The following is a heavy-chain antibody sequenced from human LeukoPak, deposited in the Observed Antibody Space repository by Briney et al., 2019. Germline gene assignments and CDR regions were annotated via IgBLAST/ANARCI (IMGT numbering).Heavy chain of an antibody. J-gene: IGHJ6*03. CDR1: GGSFSGYY. CDR2: INHSGST. D-gene: IGHD5-12*01. CDR3: ARRLRIYYYYYMDV. V-gene: IGHV4-34*01. Sequence: SETLSLTCAVYGGSFSGYYWSWIRQPPGKGLEWIGEINHSGSTNYNPSLKSRVTISVDTSKNQFSLKLSSVTAADTAVYYCARRLRIYYYYYMDVWGKGTTVTVSS.